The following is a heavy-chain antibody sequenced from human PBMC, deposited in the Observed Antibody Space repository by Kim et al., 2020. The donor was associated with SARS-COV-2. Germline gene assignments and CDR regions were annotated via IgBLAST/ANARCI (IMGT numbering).Heavy chain of an antibody. CDR2: ISGSGGST. V-gene: IGHV3-23*01. CDR3: AKGAQIVLMVYAIS. Sequence: GGSLRLSCAASGFTFSSYARSWVRQAPGKGLEWVSSISGSGGSTYYADSVKGRFTISRDNSKNTLYLQMNSLRAEDTAVYYCAKGAQIVLMVYAISWGQGTLVTVSS. J-gene: IGHJ4*02. CDR1: GFTFSSYA. D-gene: IGHD2-8*01.